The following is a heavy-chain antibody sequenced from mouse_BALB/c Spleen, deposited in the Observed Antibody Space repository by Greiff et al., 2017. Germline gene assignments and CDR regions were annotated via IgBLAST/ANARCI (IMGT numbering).Heavy chain of an antibody. V-gene: IGHV5-6-4*01. CDR2: ISSGGSYT. J-gene: IGHJ3*01. D-gene: IGHD2-1*01. Sequence: EVQLVESGGGLVKPGGSLKLSCAASGFTFSSYTMSWVRQTPEKRLEWVATISSGGSYTYYPDSVKGRFTISRDNAKNTLYLQMSSLKSEDTAMYYCTRDRDGNLFAYWGQGTLVTVSA. CDR3: TRDRDGNLFAY. CDR1: GFTFSSYT.